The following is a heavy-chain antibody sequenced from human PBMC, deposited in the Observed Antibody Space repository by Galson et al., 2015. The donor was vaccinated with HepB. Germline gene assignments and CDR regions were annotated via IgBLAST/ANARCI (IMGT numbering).Heavy chain of an antibody. J-gene: IGHJ4*02. CDR1: GFTFSSYS. D-gene: IGHD5-24*01. CDR2: ISSSSSYI. CDR3: ASLNPREVEMATIGFY. V-gene: IGHV3-21*01. Sequence: SLRLSCAASGFTFSSYSMNWVRQAPGKGLEWVSSISSSSSYIYYADSVKGRFTISRDNAKNSLYLQMNSLRAEDTAVYYCASLNPREVEMATIGFYWGQGTLVTVSS.